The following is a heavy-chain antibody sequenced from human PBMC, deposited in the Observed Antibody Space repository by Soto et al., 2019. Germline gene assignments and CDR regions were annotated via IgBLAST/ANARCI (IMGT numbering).Heavy chain of an antibody. Sequence: VKVSCKASGYTFTGYDINWVRQAPGQGLEWMGGIIPIFGTANYAQKFQGRVTITADKSTSTAYMELSSLRSEDTAVYYCARERRGYCSSTSCYWNWFDPWGQGTLVTVSS. CDR3: ARERRGYCSSTSCYWNWFDP. J-gene: IGHJ5*02. V-gene: IGHV1-69*06. CDR1: GYTFTGYD. D-gene: IGHD2-2*01. CDR2: IIPIFGTA.